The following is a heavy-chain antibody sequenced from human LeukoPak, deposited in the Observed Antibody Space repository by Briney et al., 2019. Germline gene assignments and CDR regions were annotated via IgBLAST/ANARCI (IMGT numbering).Heavy chain of an antibody. V-gene: IGHV4-59*08. CDR2: IYYSGST. D-gene: IGHD6-13*01. J-gene: IGHJ4*02. CDR1: GGSMNSYY. Sequence: SETLSLTCTVSGGSMNSYYWSWIRQPPGKGLEWIGYIYYSGSTNYNPSLKSRVTISVDTSKNQFSLKLSSVTAADTTVFYCARQSYSSSWGSYYFDYWGQGTLVTVSS. CDR3: ARQSYSSSWGSYYFDY.